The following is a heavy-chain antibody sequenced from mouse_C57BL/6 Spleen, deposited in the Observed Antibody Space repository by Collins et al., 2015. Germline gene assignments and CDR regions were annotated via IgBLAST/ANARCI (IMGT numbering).Heavy chain of an antibody. J-gene: IGHJ3*01. V-gene: IGHV9-3*01. D-gene: IGHD2-1*01. CDR2: INTYSGVP. CDR1: GYTFTTYG. CDR3: ASFYGNYSWFAY. Sequence: QIQLVQSGPELKKPGETVKISCKASGYTFTTYGMSWVKQAPGKGLKWMGWINTYSGVPTYADDFKGRFAFSLETSASTAYLQINNLKNEDTATYFCASFYGNYSWFAYWGQGTLVTVPA.